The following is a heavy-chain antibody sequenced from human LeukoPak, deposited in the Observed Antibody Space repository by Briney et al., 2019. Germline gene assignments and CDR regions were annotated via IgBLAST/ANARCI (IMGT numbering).Heavy chain of an antibody. V-gene: IGHV3-33*01. D-gene: IGHD6-13*01. J-gene: IGHJ3*02. Sequence: PGRSLRLSCAASGFTFSSYGMHWVRQAPGKGLEWVAVIWYDGSNKYYADPVKGRFTISRDNSKNTLYLQMNSLRAEDTAVYYCARGGSSSWYGAFDIWGQGTMVTVSS. CDR3: ARGGSSSWYGAFDI. CDR2: IWYDGSNK. CDR1: GFTFSSYG.